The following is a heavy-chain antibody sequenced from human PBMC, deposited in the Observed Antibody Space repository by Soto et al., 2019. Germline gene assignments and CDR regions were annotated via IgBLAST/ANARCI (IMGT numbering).Heavy chain of an antibody. V-gene: IGHV3-74*01. J-gene: IGHJ6*02. Sequence: LRLSCAASGFTFSSDWMNWVRQSPGKGLEWVSRIISGGTRATYADFVKGRFTITRDNAKNTLYLQMHSLTADDTAVYYCARERTSKGGMDIWGQGTTVTVSS. CDR2: IISGGTRA. CDR3: ARERTSKGGMDI. CDR1: GFTFSSDW.